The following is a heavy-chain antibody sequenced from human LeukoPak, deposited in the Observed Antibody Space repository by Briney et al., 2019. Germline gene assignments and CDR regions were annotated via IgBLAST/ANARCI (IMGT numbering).Heavy chain of an antibody. J-gene: IGHJ6*02. CDR1: GYTFTSYG. CDR3: ARTLTGYYMDYYYGMDV. CDR2: ISAYNGNT. V-gene: IGHV1-18*01. D-gene: IGHD3-9*01. Sequence: ASVKVSCKASGYTFTSYGISWVRQAPGQGLEWMGWISAYNGNTNYAQKLQGRVTMTTDTSTSTAYMELRSLRSDDTAVYYRARTLTGYYMDYYYGMDVWGQGTTVTVSS.